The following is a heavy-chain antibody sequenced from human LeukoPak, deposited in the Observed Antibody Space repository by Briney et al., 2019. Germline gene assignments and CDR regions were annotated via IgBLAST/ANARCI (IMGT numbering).Heavy chain of an antibody. V-gene: IGHV4-31*03. D-gene: IGHD3-10*01. CDR1: GGSISSGGYY. Sequence: PSETLSLTCTVSGGSISSGGYYWSWIRQHPGQGLEWIGYIYYSGSTYYNPSLKSRVTISVDTSKNQFSLKLSSVTAADTAVYYCARLVLYYGSGSYYYFDYWGQGTLVTVSS. CDR2: IYYSGST. CDR3: ARLVLYYGSGSYYYFDY. J-gene: IGHJ4*02.